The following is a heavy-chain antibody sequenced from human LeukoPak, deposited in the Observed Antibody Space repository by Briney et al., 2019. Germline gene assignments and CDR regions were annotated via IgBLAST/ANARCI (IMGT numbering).Heavy chain of an antibody. CDR3: ARYQPDDYGDYVRSPTGDYFDY. V-gene: IGHV1-3*01. J-gene: IGHJ4*02. CDR2: INAGNGNT. Sequence: ASVKVSCKASGYTFTSYAMHWVRQAPGQRLEWMGWINAGNGNTKCSQKFQGRVTITRDTSASTAYMELSSLRSEDTAVYYCARYQPDDYGDYVRSPTGDYFDYWGQGTLVTVSS. D-gene: IGHD4-17*01. CDR1: GYTFTSYA.